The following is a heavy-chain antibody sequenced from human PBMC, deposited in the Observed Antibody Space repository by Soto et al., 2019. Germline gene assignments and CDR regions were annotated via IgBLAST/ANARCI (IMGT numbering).Heavy chain of an antibody. J-gene: IGHJ4*02. V-gene: IGHV1-18*01. D-gene: IGHD3-22*01. CDR3: TTGLSNGYYNFDY. CDR2: ISAYNGNT. CDR1: GYTFTGYG. Sequence: ASVKVSCKASGYTFTGYGISWVRQAPGQGLEWMGWISAYNGNTYYTQKLQGRVTMTTDTSTSTAYMELRSLKTEDTAVYYCTTGLSNGYYNFDYWGQGTPVTVSS.